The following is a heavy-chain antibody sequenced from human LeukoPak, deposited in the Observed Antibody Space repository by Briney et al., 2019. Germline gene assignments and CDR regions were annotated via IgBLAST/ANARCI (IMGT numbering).Heavy chain of an antibody. CDR2: IYYSGST. CDR3: ARSGAEVQLWTYYYYYGMDV. CDR1: GGSISSYY. D-gene: IGHD5-18*01. J-gene: IGHJ6*02. Sequence: SETLSLTCTVSGGSISSYYWSWIRQPPGKGLEWIGYIYYSGSTNYNPSLKSRVTISVDTSKNQFSLKLSSVTAADTAVYYCARSGAEVQLWTYYYYYGMDVWGQGTTVTVSS. V-gene: IGHV4-59*01.